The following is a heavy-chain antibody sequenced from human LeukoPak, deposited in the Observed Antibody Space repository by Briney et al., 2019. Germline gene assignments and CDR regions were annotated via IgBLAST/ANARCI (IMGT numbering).Heavy chain of an antibody. J-gene: IGHJ4*02. Sequence: GGSRQISGEGGGSIFTSYWIGGGREVAGKGVGGMGIIYPGDSDTRDSPSFQGQVTISADKSISTAYLQCSSLKASDTAMYYCARAGYYGSGSYYRPGYWGQGTLVTVSS. CDR3: ARAGYYGSGSYYRPGY. CDR2: IYPGDSDT. CDR1: GSIFTSYW. V-gene: IGHV5-51*01. D-gene: IGHD3-10*01.